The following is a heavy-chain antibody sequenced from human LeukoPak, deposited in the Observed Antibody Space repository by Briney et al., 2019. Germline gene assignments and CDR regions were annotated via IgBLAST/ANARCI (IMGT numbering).Heavy chain of an antibody. V-gene: IGHV3-30*18. Sequence: GGSLRLSCAASGFTFSSYGMHWVRQAPGKGLEWVAVISYDGSNKYYADSVKGRFTISRDNSKNTLYLQMNSLRAEDTAVYYCAKEYPYSSSWGRVYYFDYWGQGTLVTVSS. J-gene: IGHJ4*02. CDR2: ISYDGSNK. D-gene: IGHD6-13*01. CDR1: GFTFSSYG. CDR3: AKEYPYSSSWGRVYYFDY.